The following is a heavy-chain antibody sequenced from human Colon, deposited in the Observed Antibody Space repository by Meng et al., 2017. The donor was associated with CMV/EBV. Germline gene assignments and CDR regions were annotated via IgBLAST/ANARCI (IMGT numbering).Heavy chain of an antibody. D-gene: IGHD7-27*01. Sequence: SETLSLTCGVSGGSLGRHYWSWIRQSPGKGLEWIGDINTSGRPNYNPSLKSRVTISIDTSRNQFSLNLNSVTAADTAVYYCVRDLTGEEDYWGQGNRVTVSS. J-gene: IGHJ4*02. V-gene: IGHV4-34*01. CDR2: INTSGRP. CDR1: GGSLGRHY. CDR3: VRDLTGEEDY.